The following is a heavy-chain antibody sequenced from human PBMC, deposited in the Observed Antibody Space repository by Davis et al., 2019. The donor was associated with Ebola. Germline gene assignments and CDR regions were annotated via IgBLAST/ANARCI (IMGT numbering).Heavy chain of an antibody. V-gene: IGHV3-23*01. CDR2: ISGSGGST. J-gene: IGHJ2*01. D-gene: IGHD3-16*01. CDR1: GFTFSSYA. CDR3: AKDAQTGALGNWYFDL. Sequence: GESLKISCAASGFTFSSYAMSWVRQAPGKGLEWVSAISGSGGSTYYADSVKGRFTISRDNSKNTLYLQMNSQRAEDTAVYYCAKDAQTGALGNWYFDLWGRGTLVSVSS.